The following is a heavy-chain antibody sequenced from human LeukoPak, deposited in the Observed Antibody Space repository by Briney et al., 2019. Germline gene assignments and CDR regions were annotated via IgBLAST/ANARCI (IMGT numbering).Heavy chain of an antibody. V-gene: IGHV1-18*01. D-gene: IGHD3-22*01. CDR2: ISAYNGNT. CDR3: AGEGYYYYDSSGPYFDY. J-gene: IGHJ4*02. CDR1: GYTFTSYG. Sequence: ASVKVSCKASGYTFTSYGISWVRQAPGQGLEWMGWISAYNGNTNYAQKLQGRVTMTTDKSTSTAYMELRSLRSDDTAVYYRAGEGYYYYDSSGPYFDYWGQGTLVTVSS.